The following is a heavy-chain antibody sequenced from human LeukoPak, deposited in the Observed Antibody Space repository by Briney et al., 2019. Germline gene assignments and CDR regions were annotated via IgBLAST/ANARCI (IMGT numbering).Heavy chain of an antibody. CDR2: IKQDGTEK. D-gene: IGHD3-3*02. V-gene: IGHV3-7*03. Sequence: GGSLRLSCAASGFTFTTYWMSWVRQAPGKGLEWVANIKQDGTEKYYVDSVKGRFTISRDNAKNSLYLQMNSLRAEDTAVYYCAKIRPPAYDIWGQGTMVTVSS. J-gene: IGHJ3*02. CDR1: GFTFTTYW. CDR3: AKIRPPAYDI.